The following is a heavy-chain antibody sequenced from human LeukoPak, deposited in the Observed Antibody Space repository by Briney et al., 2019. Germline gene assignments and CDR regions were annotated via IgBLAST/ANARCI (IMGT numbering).Heavy chain of an antibody. V-gene: IGHV3-66*03. J-gene: IGHJ5*02. CDR2: IRDSGEA. CDR3: ARDRAANQDWVEFDP. Sequence: GGSLRLSCAVSGFRVSASYMSWVRQAPGKGLEWVGLIRDSGEAFYADFARGRFAISRDESENTLYLQMNSLRVEDTAVYFCARDRAANQDWVEFDPWGQGTPVIVSS. CDR1: GFRVSASY. D-gene: IGHD3/OR15-3a*01.